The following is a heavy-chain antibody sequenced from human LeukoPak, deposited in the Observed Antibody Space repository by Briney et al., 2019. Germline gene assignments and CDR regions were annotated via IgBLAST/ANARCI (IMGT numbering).Heavy chain of an antibody. Sequence: GGSLRLSCAASGFTFSSYGMHWVRQAPGRGLEWVSAISGSGGSTYYADSVKGRFTISRDNSKNTLYLQMNSLRAEDTAVYYCAKDLEAAAATYFDYWGQGTLVTVSS. CDR2: ISGSGGST. CDR3: AKDLEAAAATYFDY. V-gene: IGHV3-23*01. J-gene: IGHJ4*02. CDR1: GFTFSSYG. D-gene: IGHD6-13*01.